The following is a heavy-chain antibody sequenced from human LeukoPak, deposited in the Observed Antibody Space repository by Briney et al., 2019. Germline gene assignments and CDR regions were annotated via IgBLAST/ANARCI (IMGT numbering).Heavy chain of an antibody. D-gene: IGHD4-11*01. Sequence: GGSLRLSCAASGFTFSSYAMNWVRQAPGKGLEWVSSISDSGGTTFYADSVKGRFTISRDSSKKTLYLQMNSLRAEDTAVYYCAKDAQPTTVTTFDYWGQGTLVTVSS. CDR3: AKDAQPTTVTTFDY. CDR1: GFTFSSYA. CDR2: ISDSGGTT. J-gene: IGHJ4*02. V-gene: IGHV3-23*01.